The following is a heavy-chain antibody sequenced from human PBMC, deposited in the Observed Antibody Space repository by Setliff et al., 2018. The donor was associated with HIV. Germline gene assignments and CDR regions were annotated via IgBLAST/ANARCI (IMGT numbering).Heavy chain of an antibody. V-gene: IGHV7-4-1*02. CDR1: GYSLNQYG. D-gene: IGHD3-22*01. CDR2: IDTNTGKP. CDR3: ARAGAYYYDGSGYKIFTHFDS. J-gene: IGHJ4*02. Sequence: ASVKVSCKASGYSLNQYGMNWVRQAPGQGLEWMGWIDTNTGKPTYVQGTTGRFVFSLDTSVNATYLQITALKTEDTAVYYCARAGAYYYDGSGYKIFTHFDSWGQGTLVTVSS.